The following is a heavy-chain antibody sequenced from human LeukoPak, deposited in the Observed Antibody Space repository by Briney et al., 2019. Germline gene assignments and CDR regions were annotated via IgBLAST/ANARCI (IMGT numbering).Heavy chain of an antibody. J-gene: IGHJ4*02. Sequence: GEPLGISGKASEYSFTSYWISWVRQLHGKGLKGMRMIDPSVSYNNYSPSFQGHVTISADKSISTAYLQWSSLKASDTAMYYCARLGMVVATNYFDYWGQGTLVTVSS. CDR1: EYSFTSYW. CDR3: ARLGMVVATNYFDY. D-gene: IGHD2-15*01. V-gene: IGHV5-10-1*01. CDR2: IDPSVSYN.